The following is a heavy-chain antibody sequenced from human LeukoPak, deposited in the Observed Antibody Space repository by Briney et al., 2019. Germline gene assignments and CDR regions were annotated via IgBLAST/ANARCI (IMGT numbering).Heavy chain of an antibody. CDR3: ARGFGAAGKYYYYYYYMDV. V-gene: IGHV1-2*02. Sequence: EAPVKVSCKASGYTFTGYYMHWVRQAPGQGLEWMGWINPNHGDTNYAQKFQGRVTMTRDTSISTAYMELSRLRSDDTAVYYCARGFGAAGKYYYYYYYMDVWGKGTTVTVSS. CDR1: GYTFTGYY. D-gene: IGHD6-13*01. J-gene: IGHJ6*03. CDR2: INPNHGDT.